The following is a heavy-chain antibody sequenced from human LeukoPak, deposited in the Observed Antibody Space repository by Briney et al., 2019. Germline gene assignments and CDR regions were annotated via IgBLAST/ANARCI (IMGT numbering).Heavy chain of an antibody. CDR1: AFTFSTYA. CDR2: ISDNGGST. J-gene: IGHJ1*01. CDR3: AREFGLITSH. D-gene: IGHD3/OR15-3a*01. V-gene: IGHV3-23*01. Sequence: GGSLRLSCAASAFTFSTYAMSWVRQAPGKGLEWVSSISDNGGSTYSADSVKGRFTISRDNSKNTLYLQMNSLRAEDTAVYYCAREFGLITSHWGQGTLVTVSS.